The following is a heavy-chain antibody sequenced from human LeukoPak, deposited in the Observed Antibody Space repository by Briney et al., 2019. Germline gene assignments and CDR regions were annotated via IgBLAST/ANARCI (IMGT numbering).Heavy chain of an antibody. CDR3: ARYDSSGRTFDF. V-gene: IGHV4-38-2*01. J-gene: IGHJ4*02. D-gene: IGHD3-22*01. Sequence: SETLSLTCAVSGYSISSGYYWGWIRQPPGKGLEWIGSIYRSGSTYYNPSLKSRVTISRDTSKNQFSLELSSVTAADTAVYFCARYDSSGRTFDFWGQGTLVTVSS. CDR1: GYSISSGYY. CDR2: IYRSGST.